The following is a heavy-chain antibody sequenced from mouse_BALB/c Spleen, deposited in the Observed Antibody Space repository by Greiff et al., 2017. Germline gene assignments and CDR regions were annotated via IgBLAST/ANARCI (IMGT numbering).Heavy chain of an antibody. Sequence: VKLVESGPGLVAPSQSLSITCTVSGFSLTSYGVHWVRQPPRKGLEWLGVIWAGGSTNYNSALMSRLSISKDNSKSQVFLKMNSLQTDDTAMYYCARDDTTVVENYAMDYWGQGTSVTVSS. CDR2: IWAGGST. V-gene: IGHV2-9*02. CDR1: GFSLTSYG. D-gene: IGHD1-1*01. J-gene: IGHJ4*01. CDR3: ARDDTTVVENYAMDY.